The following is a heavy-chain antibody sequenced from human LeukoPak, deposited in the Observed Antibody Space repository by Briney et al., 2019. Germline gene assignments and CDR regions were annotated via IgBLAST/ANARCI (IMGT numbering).Heavy chain of an antibody. CDR2: IYPGDSDT. V-gene: IGHV5-51*03. CDR1: GYSFTSYW. D-gene: IGHD3-3*01. CDR3: ARSLPLEWLLNPYYYYYYMDV. Sequence: GESLKLSCKGSGYSFTSYWIGWVRQMPGKGLEWMGIIYPGDSDTRYSPSFQGQVTISADKSISTAYLQWSSLKASDTAMYYCARSLPLEWLLNPYYYYYYMDVWGKGTTVTVSS. J-gene: IGHJ6*03.